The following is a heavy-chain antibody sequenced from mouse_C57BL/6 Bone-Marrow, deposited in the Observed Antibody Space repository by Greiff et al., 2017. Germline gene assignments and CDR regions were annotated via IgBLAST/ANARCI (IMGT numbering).Heavy chain of an antibody. CDR2: IYPSSGNT. D-gene: IGHD1-1*01. CDR3: ATPYYGSSLYAMDY. CDR1: GYTFTSYG. J-gene: IGHJ4*01. V-gene: IGHV1-81*01. Sequence: QVQLQQSGAELARPGASVKLSCKASGYTFTSYGISWVKQRTGQGLEWIGEIYPSSGNTYYNEKFKGKATLTADKSSSTAYMELRSLTSEDSAVYICATPYYGSSLYAMDYWGQGTSVTVSS.